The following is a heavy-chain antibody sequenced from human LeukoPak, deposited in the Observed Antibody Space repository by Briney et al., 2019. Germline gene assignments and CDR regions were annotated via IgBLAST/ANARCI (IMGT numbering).Heavy chain of an antibody. CDR3: ATGDWGYFDY. CDR1: GGSISSSSYY. J-gene: IGHJ4*02. V-gene: IGHV4-39*01. Sequence: SETLSLTCTVSGGSISSSSYYWGWIRQPPGKGPEWIGSIYYSGSTYYNPSLKSRVTISVDTSKNQFSLKLSSVTAADTAVYYCATGDWGYFDYWGQGTLVTVSS. D-gene: IGHD7-27*01. CDR2: IYYSGST.